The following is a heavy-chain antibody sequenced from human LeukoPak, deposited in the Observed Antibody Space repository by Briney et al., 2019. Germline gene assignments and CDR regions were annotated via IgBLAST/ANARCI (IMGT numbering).Heavy chain of an antibody. CDR1: GYTFANFG. CDR2: ISVYHGNT. CDR3: ASTCSSSSCYMVH. Sequence: ASVKVSCKASGYTFANFGITWVRQAPGQGLEWMGWISVYHGNTNYAQNLQGRVTLTTDTSTSTAYMELRSLRSDDTALYYCASTCSSSSCYMVHWGQGTLVTVSS. J-gene: IGHJ4*02. D-gene: IGHD2-2*02. V-gene: IGHV1-18*01.